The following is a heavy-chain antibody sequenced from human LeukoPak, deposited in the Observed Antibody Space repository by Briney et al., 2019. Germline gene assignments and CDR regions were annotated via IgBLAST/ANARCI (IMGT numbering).Heavy chain of an antibody. V-gene: IGHV5-51*01. J-gene: IGHJ3*01. Sequence: GESLKISCKGSGYRFTSYWIGWVRQMPGKGLEWMGIIYPGDSDTRYNPSFQGQVTISADKSISTAYLQWSSLKASDTAMYYCGMSGDRVPLQDDVFDVWGQGTMVTVST. CDR2: IYPGDSDT. D-gene: IGHD1-26*01. CDR3: GMSGDRVPLQDDVFDV. CDR1: GYRFTSYW.